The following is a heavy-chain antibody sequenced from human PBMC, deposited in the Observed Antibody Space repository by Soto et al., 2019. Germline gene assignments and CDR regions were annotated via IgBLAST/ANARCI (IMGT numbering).Heavy chain of an antibody. CDR3: AKARSGYRPLYYYYYGMDV. CDR1: GFTFSSYG. V-gene: IGHV3-30*18. Sequence: GGSLRLSCAASGFTFSSYGMHWVRQAPGKGLEWVAVISYDGSNKYYADSVKGRFTISRDNSKNTLYLQMNSLRAEETAVYYCAKARSGYRPLYYYYYGMDVWGQGTTVTVSS. CDR2: ISYDGSNK. J-gene: IGHJ6*02. D-gene: IGHD6-19*01.